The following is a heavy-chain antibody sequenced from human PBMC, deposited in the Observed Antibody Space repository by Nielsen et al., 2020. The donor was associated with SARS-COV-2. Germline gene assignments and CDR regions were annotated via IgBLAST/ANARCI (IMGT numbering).Heavy chain of an antibody. CDR3: ARSRSWNPNPRARPSYYDSSGYYFSKSLYFDY. CDR1: GFTVSSNY. J-gene: IGHJ4*02. Sequence: GGSLRLSCAASGFTVSSNYMSWVRQAPGKGLEWVSVIYSGGSTYYADSVKGRFTISRDNSKNTLYLQMNSLRAEDTAVYYCARSRSWNPNPRARPSYYDSSGYYFSKSLYFDYWGQGTLVTVSS. V-gene: IGHV3-53*01. CDR2: IYSGGST. D-gene: IGHD3-22*01.